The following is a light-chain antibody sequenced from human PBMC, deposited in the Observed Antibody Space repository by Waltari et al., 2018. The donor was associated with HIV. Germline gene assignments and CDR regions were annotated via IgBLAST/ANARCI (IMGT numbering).Light chain of an antibody. CDR2: EVT. J-gene: IGLJ1*01. V-gene: IGLV2-11*01. Sequence: QSALTQPRSVSGSPGQSVTISCTGTSSDIGYFDYVSWYQQYPGKAPQVIIDEVTQRPSGAPDRYAGSKSGSTASLTISGIQGEDEADYYCCSYAGAYTYVCGTGTKVNVL. CDR1: SSDIGYFDY. CDR3: CSYAGAYTYV.